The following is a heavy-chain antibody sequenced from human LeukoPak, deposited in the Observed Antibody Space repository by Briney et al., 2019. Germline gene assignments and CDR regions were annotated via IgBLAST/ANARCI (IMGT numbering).Heavy chain of an antibody. CDR2: LSGSGGST. V-gene: IGHV3-23*01. J-gene: IGHJ4*02. Sequence: GGSLRLSCAASGFTFTSYAMTWVRQAPGKGLEWVSALSGSGGSTYYADSVKGRFTISRNNSKNTLYLQMNSLRADDTAVYYCAKRSGSYGPFDYWGQGILVTVSS. D-gene: IGHD3-10*01. CDR1: GFTFTSYA. CDR3: AKRSGSYGPFDY.